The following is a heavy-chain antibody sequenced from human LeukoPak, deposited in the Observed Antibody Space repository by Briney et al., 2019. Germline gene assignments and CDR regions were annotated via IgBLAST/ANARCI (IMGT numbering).Heavy chain of an antibody. D-gene: IGHD3-10*01. V-gene: IGHV3-11*01. Sequence: GGSLRLSCAASGFTFSDYYMSWIRQAPGKGLEWVSYISSSGSTIYYADSVKGRFTISRDNAKNSLYLQMNSLRAEDTAVYYCAKTPIWFGELSTQYYFDYWGQGTLVTVSS. CDR2: ISSSGSTI. J-gene: IGHJ4*02. CDR1: GFTFSDYY. CDR3: AKTPIWFGELSTQYYFDY.